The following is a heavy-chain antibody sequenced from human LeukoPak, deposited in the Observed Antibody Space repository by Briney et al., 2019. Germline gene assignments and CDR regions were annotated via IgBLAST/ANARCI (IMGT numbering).Heavy chain of an antibody. D-gene: IGHD3-10*01. J-gene: IGHJ4*02. V-gene: IGHV3-23*01. CDR2: ISGSGGST. CDR3: AKDDRPYGSGSYSSDY. Sequence: GGSLRLSCAASGFTFSSYGMSWVRRAPGKGLEWVSAISGSGGSTYYADSVKGRFTISRDNSKNTLYLQMNSLRAEDTAVYYCAKDDRPYGSGSYSSDYWGQGTLVTVSS. CDR1: GFTFSSYG.